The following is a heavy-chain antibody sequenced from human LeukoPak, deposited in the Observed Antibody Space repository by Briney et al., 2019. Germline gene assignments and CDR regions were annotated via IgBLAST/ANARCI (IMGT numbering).Heavy chain of an antibody. D-gene: IGHD2-15*01. CDR1: GGSFSGYY. Sequence: SETLSLTCAVYGGSFSGYYWSWIRQPPGKGLEWIGEINHSGSTNYNPSLKSRVTISVDTSKNQFSLKLSSVTAADTAVYYCARYSSGDIVVVVAATSSFGAFDIWGQGTMVTVSS. CDR3: ARYSSGDIVVVVAATSSFGAFDI. V-gene: IGHV4-34*01. CDR2: INHSGST. J-gene: IGHJ3*02.